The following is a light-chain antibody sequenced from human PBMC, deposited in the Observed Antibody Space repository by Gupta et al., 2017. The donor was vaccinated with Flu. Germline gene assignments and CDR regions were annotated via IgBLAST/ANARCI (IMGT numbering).Light chain of an antibody. V-gene: IGKV1-27*01. Sequence: DIQMTQSTYSLSASVGDRVTITCRASQGISKYLAWYQQKPGKGPKLLIYAASTLQAGVPSRLCGSGCGTDVTLPISSRQPADVAAYYCQHYDSTPSWTFGQGTKVEIK. J-gene: IGKJ1*01. CDR3: QHYDSTPSWT. CDR2: AAS. CDR1: QGISKY.